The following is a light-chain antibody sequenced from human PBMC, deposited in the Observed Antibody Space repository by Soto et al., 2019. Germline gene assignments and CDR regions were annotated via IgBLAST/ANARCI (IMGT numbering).Light chain of an antibody. V-gene: IGKV1-39*01. J-gene: IGKJ2*01. Sequence: DVQMTQSPSSLSASVGDRVTITCRASQSISNYLKWYQQKPGKAPKLLRYPGGLPSRFSGSGSGTTVTLTISSLQTEDLSTYYCQQSYSTALTFGQGTKLEIK. CDR3: QQSYSTALT. CDR1: QSISNY.